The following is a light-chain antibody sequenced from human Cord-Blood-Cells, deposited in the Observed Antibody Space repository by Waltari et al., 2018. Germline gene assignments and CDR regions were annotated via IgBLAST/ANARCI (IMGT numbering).Light chain of an antibody. V-gene: IGKV1-39*01. CDR1: QSISSY. CDR3: QQSYITPPYT. Sequence: DIQMTQTPTSLSASVGARVTIPCRASQSISSYLNWYQQKPGQAPKLLIYAASSLQSWVPSMFSGSGSGTNFALTISSLQPEDFATYYCQQSYITPPYTFGQGTKLEIK. CDR2: AAS. J-gene: IGKJ2*01.